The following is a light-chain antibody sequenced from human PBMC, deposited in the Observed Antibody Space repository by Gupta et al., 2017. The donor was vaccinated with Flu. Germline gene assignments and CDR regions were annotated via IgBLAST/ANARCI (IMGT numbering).Light chain of an antibody. Sequence: SPATLSLSPGERATLACRSSQSVSSNLAWYQQKPGQAPRLLIYRASTRATGIPARFSGSGSGTDFTLTISSLEPEDFAIYYCQERSNWLTFGGGTKVEIK. J-gene: IGKJ4*01. CDR1: QSVSSN. CDR3: QERSNWLT. CDR2: RAS. V-gene: IGKV3-11*01.